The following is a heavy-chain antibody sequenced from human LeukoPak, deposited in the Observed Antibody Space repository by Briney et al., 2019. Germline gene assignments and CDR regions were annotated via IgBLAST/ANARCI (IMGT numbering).Heavy chain of an antibody. CDR1: GFTVSSNY. D-gene: IGHD5-24*01. J-gene: IGHJ5*02. CDR2: IYSAGNT. V-gene: IGHV3-66*01. Sequence: GGSLRLSCAASGFTVSSNYMSWVRQAPGKGLEWVSIIYSAGNTYYAESVKGRFTISRDNSKNTLYLQMNSLKTEDTAVYYCAKDFRDGYNTPWFDPWGQGTLVTVSS. CDR3: AKDFRDGYNTPWFDP.